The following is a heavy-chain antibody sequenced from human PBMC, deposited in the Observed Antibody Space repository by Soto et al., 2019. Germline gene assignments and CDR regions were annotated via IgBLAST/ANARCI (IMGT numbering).Heavy chain of an antibody. CDR3: AHRVLRTVFGLVTTAAIYFDF. V-gene: IGHV2-5*02. J-gene: IGHJ4*02. Sequence: QITLNESGPTVVRPTETLTLTCRFSGFSLTTSGVGVGWIRQYPGKAPEWLALIYWDDDKRYSESLKSTLTITKDTSKNQVVLTVSDLDPTDTATYYCAHRVLRTVFGLVTTAAIYFDFWCQGTPVAVSS. CDR2: IYWDDDK. D-gene: IGHD3-3*01. CDR1: GFSLTTSGVG.